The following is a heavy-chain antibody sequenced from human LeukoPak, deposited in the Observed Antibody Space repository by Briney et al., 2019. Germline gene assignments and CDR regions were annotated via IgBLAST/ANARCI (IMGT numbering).Heavy chain of an antibody. CDR3: ARVGIAAAGTYYYYYGMDV. D-gene: IGHD6-13*01. CDR1: GGSISSYY. CDR2: IYTSGST. V-gene: IGHV4-4*07. J-gene: IGHJ6*02. Sequence: PSETLSLTCTVSGGSISSYYWSWIRQPAGKGLEWIGRIYTSGSTNYNPSLKSRVTMSVDTSKNQFSPKLSSVTAADTAVYYCARVGIAAAGTYYYYYGMDVWGQGTTVTVSS.